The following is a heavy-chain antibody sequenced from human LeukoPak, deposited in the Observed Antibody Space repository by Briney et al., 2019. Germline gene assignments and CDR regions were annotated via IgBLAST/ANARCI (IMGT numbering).Heavy chain of an antibody. CDR1: GGSISSGGYY. V-gene: IGHV4-31*03. CDR3: ARARLGYCSGGSCYTPPEDV. Sequence: SETLSLTCTVPGGSISSGGYYWSWIRQHPGKGLEWIGYIYYSGSTYYNPSLKSRVTISVDTSKNQFSLKLSSVTAADTAVYYCARARLGYCSGGSCYTPPEDVWGQGTTVTVSS. J-gene: IGHJ6*02. CDR2: IYYSGST. D-gene: IGHD2-15*01.